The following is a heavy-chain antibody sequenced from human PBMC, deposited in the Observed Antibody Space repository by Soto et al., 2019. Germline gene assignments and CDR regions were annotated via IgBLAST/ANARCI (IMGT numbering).Heavy chain of an antibody. CDR3: GRTGSNPPNY. CDR2: IKEDGSEK. D-gene: IGHD6-6*01. J-gene: IGHJ4*02. CDR1: GFTFNRHW. V-gene: IGHV3-7*01. Sequence: EVQLVESGGGLVQPGGSLRLSCAVSGFTFNRHWMSWVRETTGKGLEWVASIKEDGSEKSYVDSVKGRFTISRDNAKKSLFLQMNSLRVEDTAVYSCGRTGSNPPNYWGQGTLFSVSS.